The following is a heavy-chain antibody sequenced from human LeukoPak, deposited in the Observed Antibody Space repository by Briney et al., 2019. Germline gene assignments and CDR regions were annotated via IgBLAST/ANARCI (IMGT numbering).Heavy chain of an antibody. CDR2: VNHRGNT. CDR1: GGSFSDYY. V-gene: IGHV4-34*01. Sequence: SETLSLTCAVHGGSFSDYYWSWIRQPPGTGLEWIGEVNHRGNTNYNPSLKSRVTISVDASKSQFSLMLSSVTAADTAVYYCARTIAVTSTPVWFDPWGQGTLVPVSS. CDR3: ARTIAVTSTPVWFDP. D-gene: IGHD6-19*01. J-gene: IGHJ5*02.